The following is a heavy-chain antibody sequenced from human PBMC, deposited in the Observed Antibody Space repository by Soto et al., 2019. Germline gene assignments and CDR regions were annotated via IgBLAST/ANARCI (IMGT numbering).Heavy chain of an antibody. V-gene: IGHV1-8*01. CDR1: GYTFTSYD. CDR3: ARTLGYDFWSGYSNDAFDI. CDR2: MNPNSNNT. Sequence: QVQLVQSGAEVKKPGASVKVSCKASGYTFTSYDINWVRQATGQGLEWMGWMNPNSNNTGYAQKFQGRVTMTRNTSISTAYMELSSLRSEDTAVYYCARTLGYDFWSGYSNDAFDIWGQGTMVTVSS. J-gene: IGHJ3*02. D-gene: IGHD3-3*01.